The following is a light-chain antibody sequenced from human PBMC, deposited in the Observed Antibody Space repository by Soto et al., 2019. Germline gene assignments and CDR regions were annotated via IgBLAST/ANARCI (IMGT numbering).Light chain of an antibody. J-gene: IGKJ1*01. CDR3: QQRSNWWT. Sequence: EIVLTQSPATLSLSPGERATLSCRASQSVSSCLAWYQQKPGQAPSLLIYAASNLASGIPSRFSGSGSGTDFTLTISSLEPEDFAVYYCQQRSNWWTFGQGTKVDI. CDR2: AAS. V-gene: IGKV3-11*01. CDR1: QSVSSC.